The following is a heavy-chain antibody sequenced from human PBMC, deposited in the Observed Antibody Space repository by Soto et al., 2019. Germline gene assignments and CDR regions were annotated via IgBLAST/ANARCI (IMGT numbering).Heavy chain of an antibody. Sequence: SETLSLTCAVSGYSISTGFNWAWIRQPPGKGLEWIGSIYHSGSTYYNLSLKSRVTISSDASKNQISLKLTSVSAADTAVYFCAREERKGIISWFDPWGQGTPVTVSS. CDR3: AREERKGIISWFDP. CDR2: IYHSGST. D-gene: IGHD2-21*01. CDR1: GYSISTGFN. J-gene: IGHJ5*02. V-gene: IGHV4-38-2*02.